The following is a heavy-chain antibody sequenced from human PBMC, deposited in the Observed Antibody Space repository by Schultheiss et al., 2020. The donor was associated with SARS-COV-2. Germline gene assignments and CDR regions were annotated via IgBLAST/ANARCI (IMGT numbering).Heavy chain of an antibody. J-gene: IGHJ5*02. CDR2: IHYSGNT. V-gene: IGHV4-59*08. Sequence: SETLSLTCTVSGGSISSYYWSWIRQPPGKGLEWIGYIHYSGNTNYSPSLKSRVTISVDTSKNQFSLKLTSVTAADTALYYCARGPEVTSWYDPHWFDPWGRGTLVTVSS. CDR3: ARGPEVTSWYDPHWFDP. D-gene: IGHD3-3*01. CDR1: GGSISSYY.